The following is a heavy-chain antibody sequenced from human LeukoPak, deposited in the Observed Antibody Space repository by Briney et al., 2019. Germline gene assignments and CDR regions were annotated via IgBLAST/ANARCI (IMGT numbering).Heavy chain of an antibody. V-gene: IGHV3-48*01. Sequence: PGGSLRLSCAASGFSISIFSMDWVRQPPGKGLEWISYISHDGSTAYYADSVKGRFTISRDNAGNSLFLQMNSLRVEDTAVYYCARTTGYCSGGNCYRYFQKWGQGTLVSVSS. CDR1: GFSISIFS. CDR3: ARTTGYCSGGNCYRYFQK. D-gene: IGHD2-15*01. J-gene: IGHJ1*01. CDR2: ISHDGSTA.